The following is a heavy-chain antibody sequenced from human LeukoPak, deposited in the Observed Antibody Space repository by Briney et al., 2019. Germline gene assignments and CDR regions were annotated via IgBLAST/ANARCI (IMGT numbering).Heavy chain of an antibody. CDR3: AKSGGYYDSSGYRLAFADY. D-gene: IGHD3-22*01. J-gene: IGHJ4*02. CDR2: ISGSGGST. Sequence: GGSLRLSCAASGFIVSDNYMAWVRQAPGKGLEWVSAISGSGGSTYYADSVKGRFTISRDNSKNTLYLQMNSLRAEDTAVYYCAKSGGYYDSSGYRLAFADYWGQGTLVTVSS. V-gene: IGHV3-23*01. CDR1: GFIVSDNY.